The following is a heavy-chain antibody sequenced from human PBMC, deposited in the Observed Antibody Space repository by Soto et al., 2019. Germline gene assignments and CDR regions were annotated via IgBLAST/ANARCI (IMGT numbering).Heavy chain of an antibody. Sequence: EVPLVESGGGLVQPGGSLRLSCAASGFTFSSYSMNWVRQAPGKGLEWVSYISSSSSTIYYADSVKGRFTISRDNAKNSLYLQMNSLRAEDTAVYYCAREGESRYYYYGMDVWGQGTTVTVSS. CDR1: GFTFSSYS. V-gene: IGHV3-48*01. J-gene: IGHJ6*02. CDR2: ISSSSSTI. D-gene: IGHD2-21*01. CDR3: AREGESRYYYYGMDV.